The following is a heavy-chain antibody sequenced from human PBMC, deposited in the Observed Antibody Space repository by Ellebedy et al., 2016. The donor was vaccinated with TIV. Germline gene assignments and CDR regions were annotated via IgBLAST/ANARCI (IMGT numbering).Heavy chain of an antibody. Sequence: SVKVSXXASGGTFSSHTVNWIRQAPGQGLEWMGGIIPIFNTPTYAQTFQGRVTITADESTSTAYMELSSLKSEDTAVYYCARALSYMVVGGAFDIWGQGTKVTVSS. CDR1: GGTFSSHT. CDR3: ARALSYMVVGGAFDI. V-gene: IGHV1-69*13. D-gene: IGHD2-21*01. J-gene: IGHJ3*02. CDR2: IIPIFNTP.